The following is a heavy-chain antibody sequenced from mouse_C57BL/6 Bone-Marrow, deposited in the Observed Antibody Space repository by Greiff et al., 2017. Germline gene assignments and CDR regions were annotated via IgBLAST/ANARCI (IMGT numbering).Heavy chain of an antibody. CDR2: IWSGGST. D-gene: IGHD2-2*01. CDR1: GFSLTSYG. Sequence: VQLQQSGPGLVQPSQRLSITCTVSGFSLTSYGVHWVRQSPGKGLEWLGVIWSGGSTDYNAAFISRLSISKDNSKSQVFFKMNSLQADDTAIYYCARKTTMVTTRGYAMDYWGQGTSVTVSS. V-gene: IGHV2-2*01. CDR3: ARKTTMVTTRGYAMDY. J-gene: IGHJ4*01.